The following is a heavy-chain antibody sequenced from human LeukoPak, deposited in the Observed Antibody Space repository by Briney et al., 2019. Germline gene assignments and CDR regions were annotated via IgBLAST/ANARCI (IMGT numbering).Heavy chain of an antibody. D-gene: IGHD1-26*01. CDR2: IRSDGYHT. CDR1: GFVFDDYD. Sequence: GGSLRLPCGASGFVFDDYDMHWVRQAPGKGLEWVAFIRSDGYHTYYTDSVKGRFIITRDNFKNTLYLQMNSLRLEDMAVYYCAKPSGSGVDYWGRGTRVTVSS. J-gene: IGHJ4*02. V-gene: IGHV3-30*02. CDR3: AKPSGSGVDY.